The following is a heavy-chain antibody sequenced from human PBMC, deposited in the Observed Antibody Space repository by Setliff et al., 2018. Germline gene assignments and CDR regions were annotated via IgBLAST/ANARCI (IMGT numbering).Heavy chain of an antibody. V-gene: IGHV3-74*01. CDR3: VRGYCSSSSCYGTMGY. J-gene: IGHJ4*02. D-gene: IGHD2-2*01. CDR2: INSDGSST. Sequence: GGSLRLSCAASGFTFNNYWMHWVRQAPGKGLVWVSRINSDGSSTSYADSVKGRFTISRDNAKNTLYLQMNSLRAEDTAVYYCVRGYCSSSSCYGTMGYWGQGTLVTVSS. CDR1: GFTFNNYW.